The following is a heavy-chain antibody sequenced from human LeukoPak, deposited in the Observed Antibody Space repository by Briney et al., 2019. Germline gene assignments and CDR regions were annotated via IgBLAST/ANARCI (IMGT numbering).Heavy chain of an antibody. CDR3: AKSIGGEKCAYLRY. V-gene: IGHV3-30*18. D-gene: IGHD3-10*01. Sequence: GGSLRLSCAASGFTFSSYGMHWVRQAPGKGLEWVAVISYDGSNKYYADSVKGRFTISRDNSKNTLYLQMNSLRAEDTAVYYCAKSIGGEKCAYLRYWGQGTLVTVSS. J-gene: IGHJ4*02. CDR1: GFTFSSYG. CDR2: ISYDGSNK.